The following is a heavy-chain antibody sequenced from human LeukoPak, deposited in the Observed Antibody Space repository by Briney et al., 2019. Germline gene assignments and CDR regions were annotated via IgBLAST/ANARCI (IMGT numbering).Heavy chain of an antibody. J-gene: IGHJ4*02. D-gene: IGHD3-22*01. Sequence: PGGSLRLSCAASGFIFSTYNMNWVRQSPGKGLEWISSVSSSSSYIYYIDSVKGRFTISRDNAKNSLYPQMNSLRAEDTAVYYCARDKSSGAVGYWGQGTLVTVSS. CDR3: ARDKSSGAVGY. CDR1: GFIFSTYN. CDR2: VSSSSSYI. V-gene: IGHV3-21*01.